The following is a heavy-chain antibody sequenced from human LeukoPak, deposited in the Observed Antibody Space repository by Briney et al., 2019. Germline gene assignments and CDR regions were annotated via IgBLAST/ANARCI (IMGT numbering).Heavy chain of an antibody. V-gene: IGHV1-69*04. CDR2: IIPILGIA. D-gene: IGHD5-12*01. CDR3: ARGPGYSGYI. Sequence: SVKVSCKASGGTFSSYAISWVRQAPGLGLEWMGRIIPILGIANYAQKFQGRVTITADKSTSAAYMELSSLRSEDTAVYYCARGPGYSGYIWGQGTLVTVSS. J-gene: IGHJ4*02. CDR1: GGTFSSYA.